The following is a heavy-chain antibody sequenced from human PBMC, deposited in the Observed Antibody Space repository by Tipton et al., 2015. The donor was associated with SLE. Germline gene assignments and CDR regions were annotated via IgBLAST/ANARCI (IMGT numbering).Heavy chain of an antibody. CDR2: ISWNSGSI. D-gene: IGHD6-13*01. V-gene: IGHV3-9*01. Sequence: SLRLSCAASGFTFDDYAMHWVRQAPGKGLEWVSGISWNSGSIGYADSVKGRFTISRDNAKNSLYLQMNSLRAEDTALYYCARSRYSSSPDYWGQGTLVTVSS. CDR1: GFTFDDYA. CDR3: ARSRYSSSPDY. J-gene: IGHJ4*02.